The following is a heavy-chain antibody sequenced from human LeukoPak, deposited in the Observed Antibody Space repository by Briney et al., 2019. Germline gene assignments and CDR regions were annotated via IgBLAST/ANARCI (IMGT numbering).Heavy chain of an antibody. V-gene: IGHV1-2*02. D-gene: IGHD3-10*01. CDR3: ARLKVTMVRAIRGHKRYNWFDP. CDR2: INPNSGGT. CDR1: GYTFTGYY. J-gene: IGHJ5*02. Sequence: ASVKVSCKASGYTFTGYYMHWVRQAPGQGLEWMGWINPNSGGTNYAQKFQGRVTMTRDTSISTAYMELSRLRSDDTAVCYCARLKVTMVRAIRGHKRYNWFDPWGQGTLVTVSS.